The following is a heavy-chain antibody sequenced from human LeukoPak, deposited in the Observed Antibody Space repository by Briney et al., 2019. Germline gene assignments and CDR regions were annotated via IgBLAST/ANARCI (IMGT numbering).Heavy chain of an antibody. V-gene: IGHV3-30*02. J-gene: IGHJ6*02. Sequence: PGGSRRPSCVASGSTLSSDGMGWVRQAPGNGLRWVAFIRYDGSNKYHADSVKGRFTISRDNSKNTLYLQMNSLRAEDTAVYYCAKDGGPGTTGTLPYYYYGMDVWGQGTTVTVSS. CDR3: AKDGGPGTTGTLPYYYYGMDV. CDR2: IRYDGSNK. CDR1: GSTLSSDG. D-gene: IGHD1-1*01.